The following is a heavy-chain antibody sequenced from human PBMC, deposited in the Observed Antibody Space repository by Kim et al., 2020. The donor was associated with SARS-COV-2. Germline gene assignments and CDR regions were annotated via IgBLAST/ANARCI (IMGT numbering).Heavy chain of an antibody. J-gene: IGHJ4*02. Sequence: GGSLRLSCAASGFTFSSYSMNWVRQAPGKGLECISSISSSGSYIYYADSMKGRFTISRDNARASLYLQMNSLRAEDTAVYSCARVLTSGWSYFDYWGQGT. CDR1: GFTFSSYS. D-gene: IGHD6-19*01. CDR3: ARVLTSGWSYFDY. V-gene: IGHV3-21*01. CDR2: ISSSGSYI.